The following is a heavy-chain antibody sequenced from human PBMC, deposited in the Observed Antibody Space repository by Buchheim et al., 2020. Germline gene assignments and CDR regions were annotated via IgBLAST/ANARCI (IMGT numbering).Heavy chain of an antibody. CDR1: GGSISSGSYY. D-gene: IGHD3-3*01. Sequence: QVQLQESGPGLVKPSQTLSLTCPVSGGSISSGSYYWSWIRQPAGKGLEWIGRIYTSGSTHYNPSLKSRVTLSVNTSTNLFSLKLSSVTAADTAVYYCARARITIFGVVIDYWGQGTL. V-gene: IGHV4-61*02. CDR3: ARARITIFGVVIDY. J-gene: IGHJ4*02. CDR2: IYTSGST.